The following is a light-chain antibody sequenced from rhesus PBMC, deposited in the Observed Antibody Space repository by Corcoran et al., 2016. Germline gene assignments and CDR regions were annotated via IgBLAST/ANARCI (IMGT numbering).Light chain of an antibody. CDR3: LQYSSSPFT. Sequence: DIQMTQSPSSLSASVGDTVTITCRASQSISSWLDWYQQKPGKAPKLLISKASSLQSGVPSRFSGSGSGTDFTLTISSLQPEDFATYYCLQYSSSPFTFGPGTKLDIK. CDR2: KAS. J-gene: IGKJ3*01. CDR1: QSISSW. V-gene: IGKV1-22*01.